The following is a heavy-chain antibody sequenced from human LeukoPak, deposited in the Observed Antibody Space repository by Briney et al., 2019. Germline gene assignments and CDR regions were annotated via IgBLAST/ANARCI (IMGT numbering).Heavy chain of an antibody. V-gene: IGHV5-51*01. CDR3: ARPTKGGRFGDHAFDI. D-gene: IGHD3-10*01. J-gene: IGHJ3*02. Sequence: GASLKISCEASGYSFTTYWIGWVRQMPGKGLEWMGIIYPGDSESKYNAAFQGQVTISADKSINTAYLQWSSLKASDTAMYYCARPTKGGRFGDHAFDIWGQGTMVTVSS. CDR1: GYSFTTYW. CDR2: IYPGDSES.